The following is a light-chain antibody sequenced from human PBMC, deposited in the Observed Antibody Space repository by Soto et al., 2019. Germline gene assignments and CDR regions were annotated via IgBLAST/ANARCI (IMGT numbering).Light chain of an antibody. CDR1: QSVSSTY. V-gene: IGKV3-20*01. J-gene: IGKJ5*01. CDR3: RKYGSSPEIT. Sequence: TVLTQSPGTLSLSPGERATLSCRASQSVSSTYLAWYQHKPGQAPRLLIYGASRRATGIPDRFSASGSGTDFTLTISRLEPEDFEVYYCRKYGSSPEITFGQGTRLEI. CDR2: GAS.